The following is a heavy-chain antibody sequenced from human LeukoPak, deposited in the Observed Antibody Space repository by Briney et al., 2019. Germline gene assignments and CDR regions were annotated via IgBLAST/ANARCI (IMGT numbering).Heavy chain of an antibody. J-gene: IGHJ5*02. CDR3: ARGGCSSTSCYYSPRGFWFDP. CDR1: GYTLTELS. V-gene: IGHV1-2*02. CDR2: INPNSGGT. D-gene: IGHD2-2*01. Sequence: ASVKVSCKVSGYTLTELSMHWVRQAPGQGLEWMGWINPNSGGTNYAQKFQGRVTMTRDTSISTAYMELSRLRSDDTAVYYCARGGCSSTSCYYSPRGFWFDPWGQGTLVTVSS.